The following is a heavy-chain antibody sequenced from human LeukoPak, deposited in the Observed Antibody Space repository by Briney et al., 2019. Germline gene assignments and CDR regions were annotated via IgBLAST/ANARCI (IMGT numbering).Heavy chain of an antibody. V-gene: IGHV1-3*01. CDR2: VNGGNDKT. CDR1: GYSFIRYA. Sequence: ASVKVSCKVSGYSFIRYALHWVRQAPGQRPEWMGWVNGGNDKTAYSKKFQGRVTITRDSSASTTYMELSSLRPEDTAVYYCAKDFSFDHWGQGTLVTVSS. J-gene: IGHJ4*02. CDR3: AKDFSFDH.